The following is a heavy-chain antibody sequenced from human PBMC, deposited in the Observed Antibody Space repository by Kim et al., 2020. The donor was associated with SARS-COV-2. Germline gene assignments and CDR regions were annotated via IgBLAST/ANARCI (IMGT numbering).Heavy chain of an antibody. J-gene: IGHJ5*02. D-gene: IGHD1-26*01. CDR2: ISSSSSYT. CDR3: ARERGSYYEFGYNWFDP. Sequence: GGSLRLSCAASGFTFSDYYMSWIRQAPGKGLEWVSYISSSSSYTNYADSVKGRFTISRDNAKNSLYLQMNSLRAEDMAVYYCARERGSYYEFGYNWFDPWGQGTLVTVSS. CDR1: GFTFSDYY. V-gene: IGHV3-11*05.